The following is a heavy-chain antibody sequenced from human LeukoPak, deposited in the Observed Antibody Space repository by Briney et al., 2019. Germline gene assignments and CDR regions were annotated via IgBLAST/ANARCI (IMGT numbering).Heavy chain of an antibody. CDR1: GYTFSRSW. CDR3: ARQAYDYDSSGHLTGYCFDY. V-gene: IGHV5-51*01. CDR2: IYPEDSDT. D-gene: IGHD3-22*01. J-gene: IGHJ4*02. Sequence: GESLKISCKGSGYTFSRSWIGWVRQMPGKGLEWMGVIYPEDSDTRYSPSFQGQVTISADKSISTAYLHWSSLKASDTAMYYCARQAYDYDSSGHLTGYCFDYWGQGTLVTVSS.